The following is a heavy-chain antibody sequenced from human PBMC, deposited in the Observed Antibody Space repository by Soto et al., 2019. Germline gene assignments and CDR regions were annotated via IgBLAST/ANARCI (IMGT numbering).Heavy chain of an antibody. CDR3: ARVGRSSSWSHYYFDY. J-gene: IGHJ4*02. CDR2: INAGNGNT. V-gene: IGHV1-3*01. Sequence: ASVKVSCKASGYTFTSYAMHWVRQAPGQRLEWMGWINAGNGNTKYSQKFQGRVTITRDTSASTAYMELSSLRSEDTVLYYCARVGRSSSWSHYYFDYWGQGTLVTVSS. CDR1: GYTFTSYA. D-gene: IGHD6-13*01.